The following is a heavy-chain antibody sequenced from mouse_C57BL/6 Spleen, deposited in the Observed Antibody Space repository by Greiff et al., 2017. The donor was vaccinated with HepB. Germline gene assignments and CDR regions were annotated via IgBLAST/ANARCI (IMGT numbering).Heavy chain of an antibody. CDR3: ARKGNYPAWFAY. Sequence: EVKLQESGPGLVKPGASVKIPCKASGYTFTDYNMDWVKQSHGKSLEWIGDINPNNGGTIYNQKFKGKATLTVDKSSSTAYMELRSLTSEDTAVYYCARKGNYPAWFAYWGQGTLVTVSA. V-gene: IGHV1-18*01. CDR1: GYTFTDYN. D-gene: IGHD2-1*01. J-gene: IGHJ3*01. CDR2: INPNNGGT.